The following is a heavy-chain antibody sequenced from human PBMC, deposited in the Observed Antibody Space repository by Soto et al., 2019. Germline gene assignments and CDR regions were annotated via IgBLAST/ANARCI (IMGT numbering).Heavy chain of an antibody. D-gene: IGHD5-18*01. CDR3: ARTRGSRDGYNPGYYGMDV. CDR1: GFSLTSSGMC. V-gene: IGHV2-70*11. Sequence: SGPTLVNPTQTLTLTCTFSGFSLTSSGMCVNWIRQPPGKALEWLARIDWDDDKYFITSLKTRLTISKDTSKNQVVLTMTDMDPVDTATYYCARTRGSRDGYNPGYYGMDVWGQGTTVTVSS. CDR2: IDWDDDK. J-gene: IGHJ6*02.